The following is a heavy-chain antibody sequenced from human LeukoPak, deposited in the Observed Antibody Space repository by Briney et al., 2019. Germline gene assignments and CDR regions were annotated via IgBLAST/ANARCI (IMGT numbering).Heavy chain of an antibody. CDR1: GFTFSSYG. Sequence: GGSLRLSCAASGFTFSSYGMHWVRQAPGKGLEWVAVIWYDGSNKYYADSVKGRFTISRDNSKNTLYLQMNSLRAEDTAVYYCVRDPSGSGFAFDSWGQGALVTVSS. J-gene: IGHJ4*02. CDR3: VRDPSGSGFAFDS. V-gene: IGHV3-33*01. D-gene: IGHD1-1*01. CDR2: IWYDGSNK.